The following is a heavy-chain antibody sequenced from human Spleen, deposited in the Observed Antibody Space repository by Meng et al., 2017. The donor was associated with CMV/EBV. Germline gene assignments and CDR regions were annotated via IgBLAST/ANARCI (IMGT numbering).Heavy chain of an antibody. CDR1: GFTFSNAW. Sequence: GESLKISCAASGFTFSNAWMSWVRQAPGKGLEWVSFIYSDGDTFYADSVKGRFTISRDNSKNALYLQMNSLRAEDTAIYYCAKYRDCGGGTCYSDYYYGMAVWGRGTTVTVSS. CDR3: AKYRDCGGGTCYSDYYYGMAV. D-gene: IGHD2-15*01. CDR2: IYSDGDT. J-gene: IGHJ6*02. V-gene: IGHV3-53*01.